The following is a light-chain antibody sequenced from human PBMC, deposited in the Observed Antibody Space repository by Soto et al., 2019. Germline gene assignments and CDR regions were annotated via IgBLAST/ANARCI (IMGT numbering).Light chain of an antibody. J-gene: IGLJ2*01. Sequence: QAVLTQPASVSGSPGQSITISCTGTSSDVGGYNFVSWYQQHPGKAPKFMIYEVTDRPSGVSNRFSGSKSGSTASLTISGLQAEDEADYYCSSYTSRNTLAFGGGTQLTVL. CDR3: SSYTSRNTLA. CDR2: EVT. CDR1: SSDVGGYNF. V-gene: IGLV2-14*01.